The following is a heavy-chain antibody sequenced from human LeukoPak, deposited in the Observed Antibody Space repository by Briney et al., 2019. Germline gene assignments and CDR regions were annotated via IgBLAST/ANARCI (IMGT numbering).Heavy chain of an antibody. CDR2: ISAYNGNT. V-gene: IGHV1-18*01. D-gene: IGHD3-16*01. CDR3: ARGTYGDY. CDR1: GYAFATYG. Sequence: ASVKVSCKASGYAFATYGITWVRQAPGQGLEWMGWISAYNGNTNYEQKVQGRVTVTTDTSTSTAYMELRSLRADDTAVYYCARGTYGDYWGQGTLVTVSS. J-gene: IGHJ4*02.